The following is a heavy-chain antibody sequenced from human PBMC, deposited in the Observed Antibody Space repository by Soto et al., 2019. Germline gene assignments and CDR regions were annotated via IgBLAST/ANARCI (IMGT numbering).Heavy chain of an antibody. D-gene: IGHD6-19*01. V-gene: IGHV4-59*01. J-gene: IGHJ4*02. CDR2: IFYSGST. Sequence: SETLALTCTVSGGSISSYYWSWIRPPPGKGLEWIGYIFYSGSTYHNPSLKSRVTISVDRSKNQFSLKLSSVTAADTAVYYCARVSLSGGYDLDYWGQGTLVTGSS. CDR1: GGSISSYY. CDR3: ARVSLSGGYDLDY.